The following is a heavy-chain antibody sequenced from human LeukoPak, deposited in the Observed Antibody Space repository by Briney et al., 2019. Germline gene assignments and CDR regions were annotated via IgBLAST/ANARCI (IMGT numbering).Heavy chain of an antibody. J-gene: IGHJ6*02. CDR1: GFTFSDYY. D-gene: IGHD2-2*01. Sequence: PGGSLRLSCAASGFTFSDYYMSWIRQAPGKGLEWVSYISSSGSTIYYADSVKGRFTISRDNAKNSLYLQMNSLRAEDTAVYYCARDLDYQLLDYYYYYGMDVWGQGTTVTVSS. CDR3: ARDLDYQLLDYYYYYGMDV. V-gene: IGHV3-11*01. CDR2: ISSSGSTI.